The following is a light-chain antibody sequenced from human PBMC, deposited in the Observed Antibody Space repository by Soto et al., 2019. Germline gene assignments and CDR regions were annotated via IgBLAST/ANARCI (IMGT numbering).Light chain of an antibody. J-gene: IGKJ1*01. CDR2: GAS. CDR3: QQYTNSPEWT. Sequence: EIVLTQSPGTLSLSPGERATLSCRASQSVSSTYSAWYQQKPGQAPRLLIYGASSRAAGIPDRFSGRGSGTDFTLTISRLEPEDFAVYYCQQYTNSPEWTFGQGTKVEIK. CDR1: QSVSSTY. V-gene: IGKV3-20*01.